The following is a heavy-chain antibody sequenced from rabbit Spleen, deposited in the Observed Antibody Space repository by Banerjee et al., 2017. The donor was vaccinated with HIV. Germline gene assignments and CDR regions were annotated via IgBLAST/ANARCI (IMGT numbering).Heavy chain of an antibody. D-gene: IGHD1-1*01. CDR2: IRTDNSKT. Sequence: QEQLEESGGGLVKPEGSLTLTCTASGFDLSSYYHMCWVRQAPGKGLEWIGCIRTDNSKTYDASWAKGRFTISKTSSTTVTLQMTSLTAADTATYFCARGSGVNDAFDPWGQGTLVTVS. CDR3: ARGSGVNDAFDP. J-gene: IGHJ2*01. V-gene: IGHV1S45*01. CDR1: GFDLSSYYH.